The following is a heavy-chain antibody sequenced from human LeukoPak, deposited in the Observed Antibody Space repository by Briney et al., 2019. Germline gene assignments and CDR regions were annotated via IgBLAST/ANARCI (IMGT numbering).Heavy chain of an antibody. CDR3: ARAEPGYSYGYIYYYGMDV. CDR1: GFTVSSNY. V-gene: IGHV3-53*01. Sequence: GGSLRLSCAASGFTVSSNYMSWVRQAPGKGLEWVSVIYSGGSTYYADSVKGRFTISRDNSKNTLYLQTNSLRAEDTAVYYCARAEPGYSYGYIYYYGMDVWGQGTTVTVSS. D-gene: IGHD5-18*01. J-gene: IGHJ6*02. CDR2: IYSGGST.